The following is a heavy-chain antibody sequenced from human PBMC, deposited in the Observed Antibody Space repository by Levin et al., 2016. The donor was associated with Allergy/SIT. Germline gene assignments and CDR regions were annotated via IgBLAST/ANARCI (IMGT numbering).Heavy chain of an antibody. Sequence: KVSCKGSGYSFSTYWIGWVRQVPGKGLEWMGIIYPADSDTKYSPSFQGQVTISVDKSITTAYLQWSSLKASDTAMYYCASHRVGNYYYGMDVWGQGTTVTVSS. D-gene: IGHD1-26*01. CDR2: IYPADSDT. V-gene: IGHV5-51*01. CDR1: GYSFSTYW. CDR3: ASHRVGNYYYGMDV. J-gene: IGHJ6*02.